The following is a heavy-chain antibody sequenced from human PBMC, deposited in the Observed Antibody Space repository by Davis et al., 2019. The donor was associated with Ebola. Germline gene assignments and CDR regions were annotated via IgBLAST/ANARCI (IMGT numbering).Heavy chain of an antibody. CDR3: ARGPSVAGFDY. CDR1: GGSISSGDYY. Sequence: SETLSLTCTVSGGSISSGDYYWSWIRQPPGKGLEWIGYIYYSGSTYYNPSLKSRVTISVDTSKNQFSLKLSSVTAADTAVYYCARGPSVAGFDYWGQGTLVTVSS. V-gene: IGHV4-30-4*01. CDR2: IYYSGST. J-gene: IGHJ4*02. D-gene: IGHD6-19*01.